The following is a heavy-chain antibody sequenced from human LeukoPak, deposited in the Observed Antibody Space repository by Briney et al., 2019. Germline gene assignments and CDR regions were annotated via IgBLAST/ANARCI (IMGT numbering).Heavy chain of an antibody. V-gene: IGHV3-30*18. CDR1: GFTFSSYG. J-gene: IGHJ4*02. Sequence: GGSLRLSCAASGFTFSSYGMHWVRQAPGKGLEWVAVIPYDGSNKYYADSVKGRFTISRDNSKNTLYLQMNSLRAEDTAVYYCAKEYYDFWSGYPLLDYWGQGTLVTVSS. CDR2: IPYDGSNK. D-gene: IGHD3-3*01. CDR3: AKEYYDFWSGYPLLDY.